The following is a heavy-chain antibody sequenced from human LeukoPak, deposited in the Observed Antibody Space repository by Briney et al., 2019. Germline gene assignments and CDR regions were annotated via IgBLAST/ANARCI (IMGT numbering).Heavy chain of an antibody. J-gene: IGHJ6*02. D-gene: IGHD2-15*01. CDR1: GGSFSGYY. V-gene: IGHV4-34*01. Sequence: SETLSLTCAVYGGSFSGYYWSWIRQPPGKGLEWIGEINHSGSTNYNPSLKSRVTISVDTSKNQFSLKLSSVTAADTAVYYCARGPRYCSGGSCYSTYYYYGMDVWGQGTTVTVSS. CDR3: ARGPRYCSGGSCYSTYYYYGMDV. CDR2: INHSGST.